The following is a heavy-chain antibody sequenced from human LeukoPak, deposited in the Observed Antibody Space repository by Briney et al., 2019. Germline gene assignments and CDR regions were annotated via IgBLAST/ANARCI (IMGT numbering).Heavy chain of an antibody. V-gene: IGHV4-59*08. CDR1: GGSISSYY. CDR2: IYYSGST. D-gene: IGHD6-13*01. Sequence: KSSETLSLTCTVSGGSISSYYWSWIRQPPGKGLEWIGYIYYSGSTNYNPSLKGRVTMSRDTSRNQFYLKLSSVTAADTAVYYCARHGGRAAAGWGDNWFDPWGQGTLVTVSS. CDR3: ARHGGRAAAGWGDNWFDP. J-gene: IGHJ5*02.